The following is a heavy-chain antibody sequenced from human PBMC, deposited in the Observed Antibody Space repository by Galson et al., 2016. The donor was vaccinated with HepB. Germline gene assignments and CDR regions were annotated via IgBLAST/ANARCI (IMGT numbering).Heavy chain of an antibody. V-gene: IGHV3-23*01. D-gene: IGHD3-9*01. CDR2: ITGGGSTT. CDR3: SKRHDILTGHYNFDY. J-gene: IGHJ4*02. CDR1: GFTFSSFG. Sequence: SLRLSCAASGFTFSSFGMHWVRQAPGKGLQWVSTITGGGSTTSYADSVKGRFTISRDNSKNTLHLQMNSLRAEDTAVYYCSKRHDILTGHYNFDYWGQGTLVTVSS.